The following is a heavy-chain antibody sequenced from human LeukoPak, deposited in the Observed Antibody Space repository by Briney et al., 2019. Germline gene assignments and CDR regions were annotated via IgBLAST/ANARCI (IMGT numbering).Heavy chain of an antibody. V-gene: IGHV4-59*01. CDR2: IYYSGTT. CDR1: GGSISSYY. Sequence: SETLSLTCTVSGGSISSYYWSWIRQPPGKGLEYIGYIYYSGTTNYSPSLKSRVTISVDTSKNQFSLKLSSVTAADTAMYYCARGGLWFGLGPWGQGTLVTVSS. D-gene: IGHD3-10*01. CDR3: ARGGLWFGLGP. J-gene: IGHJ5*02.